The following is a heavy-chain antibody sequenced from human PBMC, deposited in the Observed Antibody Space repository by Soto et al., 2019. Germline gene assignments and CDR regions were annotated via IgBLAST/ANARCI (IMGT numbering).Heavy chain of an antibody. D-gene: IGHD5-12*01. CDR1: GGSISSYY. CDR2: IYYSGST. Sequence: PSETLSLTCTVSGGSISSYYWSWIRQPPGKGLEWIGYIYYSGSTSYNPSLKSRVTISVDTSKNQFSLKLSSVTAADTAVYYCARAPPYGYVTWFDPSGQGTLVTVSS. CDR3: ARAPPYGYVTWFDP. V-gene: IGHV4-59*01. J-gene: IGHJ5*02.